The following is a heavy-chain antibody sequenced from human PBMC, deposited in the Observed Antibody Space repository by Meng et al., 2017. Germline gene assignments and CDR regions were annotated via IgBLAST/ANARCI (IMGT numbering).Heavy chain of an antibody. CDR1: GYSISSGYY. D-gene: IGHD4-17*01. J-gene: IGHJ6*02. CDR3: ARYGTTVTTRPGMDV. V-gene: IGHV4-38-2*02. Sequence: SETLSLTCTVSGYSISSGYYWGWIRQPPGKGLEWIGSIYHSGSTYYNPSLKSRVTISVDTSKNQFSLKLSSVTAADTAVYYCARYGTTVTTRPGMDVWGQGTTVTVS. CDR2: IYHSGST.